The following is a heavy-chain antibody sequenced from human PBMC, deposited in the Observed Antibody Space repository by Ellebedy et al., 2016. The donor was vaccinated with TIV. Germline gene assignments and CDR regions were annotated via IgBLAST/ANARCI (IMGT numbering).Heavy chain of an antibody. V-gene: IGHV3-30-3*01. CDR2: ISYDGSNK. CDR1: GFTFSSYA. CDR3: ARDGGSSGWYIDY. J-gene: IGHJ4*02. D-gene: IGHD6-19*01. Sequence: GESLKISCAASGFTFSSYAMHWVRQAPGKGLEWVAVISYDGSNKYYADSVKGRFPISRDNSKNTLYLQMNSLRAEDTAVYYCARDGGSSGWYIDYWGQGTLVTVSS.